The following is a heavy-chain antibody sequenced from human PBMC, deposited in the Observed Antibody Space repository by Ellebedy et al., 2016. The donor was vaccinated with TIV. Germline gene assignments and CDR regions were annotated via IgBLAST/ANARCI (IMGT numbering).Heavy chain of an antibody. Sequence: GESLKISCAASASGFTFTFSSYAMHWVRQTPGKGLEWVAVISKDGNNKYYADSVKGRFTLSRDNSKNTLYLQMNSLRAEDTAMYYCARELGYDILTGWGYYFDYWGQGALVSVSS. CDR3: ARELGYDILTGWGYYFDY. CDR2: ISKDGNNK. V-gene: IGHV3-30-3*01. D-gene: IGHD3-9*01. J-gene: IGHJ4*02. CDR1: GFTFTFSSYA.